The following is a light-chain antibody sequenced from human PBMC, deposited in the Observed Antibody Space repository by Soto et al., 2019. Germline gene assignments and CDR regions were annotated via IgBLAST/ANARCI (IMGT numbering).Light chain of an antibody. CDR3: LQHNSYPLT. V-gene: IGKV1-5*01. CDR2: DAS. J-gene: IGKJ4*01. Sequence: DIQMTQSPSTLSGSVGDRVTITCRASQSFSGTLAWYQQKPRKAPKLLIYDASSLERGVASRFSGSGSGTEFTLTISSLQPEDFATYYCLQHNSYPLTFGGGTKVDIK. CDR1: QSFSGT.